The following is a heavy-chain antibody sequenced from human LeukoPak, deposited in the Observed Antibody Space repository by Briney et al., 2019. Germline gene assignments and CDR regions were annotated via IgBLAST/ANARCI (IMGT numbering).Heavy chain of an antibody. V-gene: IGHV4-59*08. CDR3: ARTVLLWFGNNYYFDY. J-gene: IGHJ4*02. Sequence: SENLSLTCTVSGGSISSYYWSWLRQPPGKGLEWIGYIYYSGSTNYNPSLKSRVTISVDTSKNQFSLKLSSVTAADTVVYYCARTVLLWFGNNYYFDYWGQGTLVTVSS. CDR2: IYYSGST. D-gene: IGHD3-10*01. CDR1: GGSISSYY.